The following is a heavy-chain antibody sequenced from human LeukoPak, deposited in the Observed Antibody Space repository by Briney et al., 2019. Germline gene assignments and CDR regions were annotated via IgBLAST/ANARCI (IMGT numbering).Heavy chain of an antibody. CDR2: INHSGST. J-gene: IGHJ4*02. Sequence: SETLSLTCAVYGGSFSGYYWSWIRQPPGKGLEWIGEINHSGSTNYNPSLKSRVTISVDTSKNQFSLKLSSVTAADTAVYYCARLLVEVEDDYWGQGTLVTVSS. CDR1: GGSFSGYY. D-gene: IGHD6-13*01. V-gene: IGHV4-34*01. CDR3: ARLLVEVEDDY.